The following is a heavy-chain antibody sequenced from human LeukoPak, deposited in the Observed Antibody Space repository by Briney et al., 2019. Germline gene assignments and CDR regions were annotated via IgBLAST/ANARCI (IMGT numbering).Heavy chain of an antibody. V-gene: IGHV3-9*03. CDR3: AKGSMDAFDI. D-gene: IGHD2-8*01. CDR1: GFTFDDYA. J-gene: IGHJ3*02. Sequence: GRSLRLSCAASGFTFDDYAMHWVRQAPGKGLEWVSGISWNSSSIGYADSVKGRFTISRDNAKNSLYLQMNSLRAEDMALYYCAKGSMDAFDIWGQGTMVTVSS. CDR2: ISWNSSSI.